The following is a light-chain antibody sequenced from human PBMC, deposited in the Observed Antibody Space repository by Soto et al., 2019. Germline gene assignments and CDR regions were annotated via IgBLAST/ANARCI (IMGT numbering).Light chain of an antibody. CDR3: SSYTSSSPLYV. V-gene: IGLV2-14*01. Sequence: QSALTQPASVSGSPGQSITISCTGTSSDVGGYNYVSWYQQHPGKAPKLMIYDVSNRPSGVSNRFSGSKSGNTASLTISWLQAEDEAAYYCSSYTSSSPLYVFGTGTKVTVI. J-gene: IGLJ1*01. CDR1: SSDVGGYNY. CDR2: DVS.